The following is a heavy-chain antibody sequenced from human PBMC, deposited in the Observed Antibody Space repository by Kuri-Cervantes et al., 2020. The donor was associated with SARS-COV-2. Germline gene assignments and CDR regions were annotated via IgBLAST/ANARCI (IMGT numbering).Heavy chain of an antibody. CDR1: GFTFSSYS. V-gene: IGHV3-21*01. J-gene: IGHJ4*02. D-gene: IGHD6-13*01. CDR3: ARDRYSSSCFDY. Sequence: LSLTCAASGFTFSSYSMNWVRQAPGKGLEWVSSISSSSSYIYYADSVKGRFTISRDNAKNSLYPQMNSLRAEDTAVYYCARDRYSSSCFDYWGQGTLVTVSS. CDR2: ISSSSSYI.